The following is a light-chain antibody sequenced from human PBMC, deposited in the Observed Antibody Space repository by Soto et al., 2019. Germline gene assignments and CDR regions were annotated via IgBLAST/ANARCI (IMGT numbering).Light chain of an antibody. J-gene: IGKJ5*01. Sequence: LTTSAGTLSLYQGERAPLSCRARQSVSSSYLAWYQQKPGQAPRLLIYGASSRATGIPDRFSGSGSGTDFTLTISCLAPEDFAVYYWQQYGSSTGFGEGTRLEIK. V-gene: IGKV3-20*01. CDR2: GAS. CDR1: QSVSSSY. CDR3: QQYGSSTG.